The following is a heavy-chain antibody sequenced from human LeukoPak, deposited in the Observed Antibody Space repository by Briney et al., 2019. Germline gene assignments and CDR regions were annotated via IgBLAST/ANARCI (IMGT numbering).Heavy chain of an antibody. V-gene: IGHV3-48*01. CDR2: ISSSSSTI. CDR1: GFTFSSYS. CDR3: ANSVAAAGSWYFDY. D-gene: IGHD6-13*01. Sequence: GGSLRLSCAASGFTFSSYSMNWVRQAPGKGLEWVSYISSSSSTIYYADSVKGRFTISRDNAKNSLYLQMNSLRAEDTAVYYCANSVAAAGSWYFDYWGQGTLVTVSS. J-gene: IGHJ4*02.